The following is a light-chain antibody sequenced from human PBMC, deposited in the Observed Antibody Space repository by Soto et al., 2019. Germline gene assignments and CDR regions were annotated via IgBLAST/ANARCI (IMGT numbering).Light chain of an antibody. Sequence: EIVLTQSPGTLSLSPGERATLSCSASQSVISSYLAWYQQKPGQAPRLLIYGASSRATGIPDRFSGSGSGTDFTLTINRLEPEDFAVYYCQQYGSSPNTFGQGTRLEIK. CDR1: QSVISSY. J-gene: IGKJ5*01. V-gene: IGKV3-20*01. CDR2: GAS. CDR3: QQYGSSPNT.